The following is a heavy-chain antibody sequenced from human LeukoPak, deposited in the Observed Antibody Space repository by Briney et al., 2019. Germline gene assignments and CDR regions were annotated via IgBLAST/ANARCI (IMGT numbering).Heavy chain of an antibody. CDR3: AKDRLRGVAVAGHFDY. V-gene: IGHV3-30*02. Sequence: GGSLRLSCAASGFTFSSPAMSWVRQTPGKGLEWVAFIRYDGSNKYYADSVKGRFTISRDNSKNTLYLQMNSLRAEDTAVYYCAKDRLRGVAVAGHFDYWGQGTLVTVSS. CDR2: IRYDGSNK. CDR1: GFTFSSPA. J-gene: IGHJ4*02. D-gene: IGHD6-19*01.